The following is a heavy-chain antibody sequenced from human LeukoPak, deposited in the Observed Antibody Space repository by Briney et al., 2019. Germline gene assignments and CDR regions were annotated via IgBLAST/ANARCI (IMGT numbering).Heavy chain of an antibody. CDR1: GGSIGSGGYS. Sequence: RPSETLSLTCAVSGGSIGSGGYSWSWIRQPPGKGLEWIGYIYHSGSTYYNPSLKSRVTISVDRSKNQFSLKLSSVTAADTAVYYCARGSGSGSYWPFDYWGQGTLVTVSS. V-gene: IGHV4-30-2*01. J-gene: IGHJ4*02. CDR3: ARGSGSGSYWPFDY. D-gene: IGHD3-10*01. CDR2: IYHSGST.